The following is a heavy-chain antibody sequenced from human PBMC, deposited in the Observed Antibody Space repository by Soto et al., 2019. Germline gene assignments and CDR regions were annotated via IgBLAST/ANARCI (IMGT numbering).Heavy chain of an antibody. CDR2: IYHSGST. CDR3: ARCITIVRGVMIEYYFDY. Sequence: SETLSLTCAVSGGSISSGAYSWSWIRPPPGKGLEWIGYIYHSGSTYYNPSLKSRVTISVDRSKNQFSLKLSSVAAADTAVYYCARCITIVRGVMIEYYFDYWGQGTLVTVS. D-gene: IGHD3-10*01. J-gene: IGHJ4*02. V-gene: IGHV4-30-2*01. CDR1: GGSISSGAYS.